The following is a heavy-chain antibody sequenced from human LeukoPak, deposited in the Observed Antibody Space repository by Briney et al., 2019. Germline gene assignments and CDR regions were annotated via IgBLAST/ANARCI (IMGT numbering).Heavy chain of an antibody. CDR3: ARYPPPDYSNYWFDP. D-gene: IGHD4-11*01. Sequence: PSETLSLTCTVSGGSISSSSYYWGWIRQPPGTGLEWIGSIYYSGSTYYNPSLKSRVTISVDTSKNQFSLKLSSVTAADTAVYYCARYPPPDYSNYWFDPWGQGTLVTVSS. J-gene: IGHJ5*02. CDR2: IYYSGST. CDR1: GGSISSSSYY. V-gene: IGHV4-39*01.